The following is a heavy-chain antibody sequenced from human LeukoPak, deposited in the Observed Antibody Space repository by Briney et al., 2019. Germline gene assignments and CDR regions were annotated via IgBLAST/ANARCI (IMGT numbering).Heavy chain of an antibody. CDR3: ARDLRSREQLKASYYYYMDV. V-gene: IGHV1-46*01. CDR2: INPSGGST. Sequence: GASVKVSCKASGYTFTSYYMHWVRQAPGQELEWMGIINPSGGSTSYAQKFQGRVTMTRDMSTSTVYMELSSLRSEDTAEYYCARDLRSREQLKASYYYYMDVWGKGTTVTVSS. CDR1: GYTFTSYY. J-gene: IGHJ6*03. D-gene: IGHD6-13*01.